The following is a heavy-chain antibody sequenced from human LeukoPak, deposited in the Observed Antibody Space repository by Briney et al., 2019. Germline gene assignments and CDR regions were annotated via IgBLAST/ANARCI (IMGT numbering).Heavy chain of an antibody. V-gene: IGHV3-30*18. D-gene: IGHD6-19*01. CDR2: ISFGGSNK. CDR1: GFTFSSYG. CDR3: AKDEIGAVAGLLDY. Sequence: PGRSLRLFCAASGFTFSSYGMYWVRQAPGKGLEWVAVISFGGSNKYYADSVRGRFTVSRDNSKDTLYLQMNSLRAEDTAVYYCAKDEIGAVAGLLDYWGQGILVTVSA. J-gene: IGHJ4*02.